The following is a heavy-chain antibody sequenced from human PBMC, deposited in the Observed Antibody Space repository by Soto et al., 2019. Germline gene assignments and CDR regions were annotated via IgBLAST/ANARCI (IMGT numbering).Heavy chain of an antibody. CDR2: IYYSGST. CDR1: GGSISSYY. Sequence: SETLSLTCTVSGGSISSYYWSWIRQPPGKGLEWIGYIYYSGSTNYNPSLKSRVTISVDTSKNQFSLKLSSVTAADTAVYYCARVVREQLVTHAGYYYYGMDVSGPGTTLTVYS. CDR3: ARVVREQLVTHAGYYYYGMDV. V-gene: IGHV4-59*01. D-gene: IGHD6-13*01. J-gene: IGHJ6*02.